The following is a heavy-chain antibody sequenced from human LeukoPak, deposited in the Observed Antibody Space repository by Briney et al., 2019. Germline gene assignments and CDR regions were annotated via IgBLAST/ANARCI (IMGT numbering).Heavy chain of an antibody. J-gene: IGHJ4*02. V-gene: IGHV3-30*03. CDR2: ISKDGSKK. Sequence: PGRSLRLSCAVSGLTFSNDGMVWARQAPGKGLEWVALISKDGSKKHYADSVKGRFTVSRDNSKNTLYLQMDSLSAEDTAVYYCETAGTGSYPRWGQGTLVTVSS. D-gene: IGHD1-1*01. CDR3: ETAGTGSYPR. CDR1: GLTFSNDG.